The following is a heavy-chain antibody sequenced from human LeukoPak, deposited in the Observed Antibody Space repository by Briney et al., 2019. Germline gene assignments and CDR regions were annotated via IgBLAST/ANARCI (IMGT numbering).Heavy chain of an antibody. CDR2: ISGSGGST. Sequence: XXXVRXAPXKXLEWVXAISGSGGSTYYADSVKGRFTISRDNSKNTLYLQMNSLRAEDTAVYYCAKSPITIFGVANYYFDYWGQGTLVTVSS. CDR3: AKSPITIFGVANYYFDY. D-gene: IGHD3-3*01. J-gene: IGHJ4*02. V-gene: IGHV3-23*01.